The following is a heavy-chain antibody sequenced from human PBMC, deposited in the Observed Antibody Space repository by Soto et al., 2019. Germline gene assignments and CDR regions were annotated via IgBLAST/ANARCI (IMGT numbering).Heavy chain of an antibody. CDR2: INSDGSST. CDR1: GFTFSSYW. V-gene: IGHV3-74*01. Sequence: GGSLRLSCAASGFTFSSYWMHWVRQAPGKGLVWVSRINSDGSSTSYADSVKGRFTISRDNAKNTLYLQMNSLRAEDTAVYYCARDVDTAMVMSPPLFDYWGQGTLVTVSS. J-gene: IGHJ4*02. CDR3: ARDVDTAMVMSPPLFDY. D-gene: IGHD5-18*01.